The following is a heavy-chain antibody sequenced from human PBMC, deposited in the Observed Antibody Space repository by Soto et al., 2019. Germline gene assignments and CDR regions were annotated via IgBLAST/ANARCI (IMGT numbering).Heavy chain of an antibody. CDR1: GFSFGSYA. CDR2: ISGSDGKT. V-gene: IGHV3-23*01. D-gene: IGHD3-3*01. Sequence: GVSLRLSCAASGFSFGSYALSWVRQAPGKGLEWVSTISGSDGKTFYADSVKGRFSISRDTSQNTLYLQMNSLRADDTAIYYCARWSYIDYWGQGTRVTVSS. CDR3: ARWSYIDY. J-gene: IGHJ4*02.